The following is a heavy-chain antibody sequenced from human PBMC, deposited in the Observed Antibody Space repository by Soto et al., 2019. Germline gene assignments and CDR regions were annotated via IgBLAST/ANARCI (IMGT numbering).Heavy chain of an antibody. Sequence: QVQLQESGPGLVKPSGTLSLTCAVSGGSISSSNWWSWVRQPPGKGLEWIGEIYHSGSTNYNPSLKSRVTIAADKSKNQFSLKLSSVTAADTAVYYCARMGGINMVGGVPSPRNWCDPWGQGTLVTVSS. V-gene: IGHV4-4*02. J-gene: IGHJ5*02. CDR2: IYHSGST. D-gene: IGHD3-10*01. CDR3: ARMGGINMVGGVPSPRNWCDP. CDR1: GGSISSSNW.